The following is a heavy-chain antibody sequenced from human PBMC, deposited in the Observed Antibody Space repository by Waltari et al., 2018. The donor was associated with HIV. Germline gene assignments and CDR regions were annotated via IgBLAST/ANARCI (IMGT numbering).Heavy chain of an antibody. Sequence: QGPLVESGGGVVQPGTSLKLSCGASGFTFRSYALHWVRQALGKGLQCLGLISYVGKKTYCTGYSKVRVNMSRDNFKSTLFLQINSLKRGGAAVYYCERDFAPTGPTVDNTESSPAFWGRGTQITVS. CDR2: ISYVGKKT. J-gene: IGHJ4*01. CDR1: GFTFRSYA. D-gene: IGHD5-12*01. CDR3: ERDFAPTGPTVDNTESSPAF. V-gene: IGHV3-30*04.